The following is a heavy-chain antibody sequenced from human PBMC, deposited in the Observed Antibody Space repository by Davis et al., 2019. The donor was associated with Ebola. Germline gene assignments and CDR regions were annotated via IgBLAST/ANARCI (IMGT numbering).Heavy chain of an antibody. J-gene: IGHJ6*02. CDR1: GFTFSRYW. D-gene: IGHD5-12*01. CDR2: INEDGTEK. Sequence: GESLKISCAASGFTFSRYWMSWVRQVPGKGLEWVANINEDGTEKNYVDSVKGRFTISRDNAKNLLYLQMNGLRVEDTAVYYCARAKYSGWGMDVWGQGTTVTVSS. V-gene: IGHV3-7*01. CDR3: ARAKYSGWGMDV.